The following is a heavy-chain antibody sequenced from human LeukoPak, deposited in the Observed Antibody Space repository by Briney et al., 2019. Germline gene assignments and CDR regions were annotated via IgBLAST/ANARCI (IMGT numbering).Heavy chain of an antibody. J-gene: IGHJ4*02. D-gene: IGHD3-16*02. V-gene: IGHV1-18*01. CDR1: GGTFSSYA. Sequence: ASVKVSCKASGGTFSSYAISWVRQAPGQGLEWMGWISGYNGNTNYAQKFQGRVTMTTDTSTSTAYMELRSLRSDDTAVYYCARDRYDYVWGSYRSDNQFDYWGQGTLVTVSS. CDR2: ISGYNGNT. CDR3: ARDRYDYVWGSYRSDNQFDY.